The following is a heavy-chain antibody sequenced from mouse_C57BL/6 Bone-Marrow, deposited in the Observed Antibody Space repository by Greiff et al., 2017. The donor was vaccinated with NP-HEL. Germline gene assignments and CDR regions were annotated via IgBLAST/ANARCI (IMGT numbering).Heavy chain of an antibody. Sequence: QVQLQQSGAELVRPGASVTLSCKASGYTFTDYEMHWVKQTPVHGLEWIGAIDPETGGTAYNQKFKGKAILTADKSSSTAYMELRSLTSEDSAVYYCTRGVGDYDKFAYWGQGTLVTVSA. D-gene: IGHD2-4*01. J-gene: IGHJ3*01. CDR3: TRGVGDYDKFAY. CDR2: IDPETGGT. V-gene: IGHV1-15*01. CDR1: GYTFTDYE.